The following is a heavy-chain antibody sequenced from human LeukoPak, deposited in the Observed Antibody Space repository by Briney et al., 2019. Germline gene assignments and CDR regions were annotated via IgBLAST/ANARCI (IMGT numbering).Heavy chain of an antibody. J-gene: IGHJ3*02. Sequence: GRSLRLSCAASGFTFSSYGMHWVRQAPGKGLEWVAVISYDGSNKYYADSVKGRFTISRDNSKNTLYLQMNSLRAEDTAVYYCAKDHGGIAIWGRGTMVTVSS. D-gene: IGHD6-13*01. CDR2: ISYDGSNK. V-gene: IGHV3-30*18. CDR3: AKDHGGIAI. CDR1: GFTFSSYG.